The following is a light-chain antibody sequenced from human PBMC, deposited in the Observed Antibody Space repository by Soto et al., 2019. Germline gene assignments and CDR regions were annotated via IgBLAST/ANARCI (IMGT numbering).Light chain of an antibody. CDR1: QSVKSSY. J-gene: IGKJ5*01. Sequence: IVLTQSPGTLSLSPGERATLPCRASQSVKSSYLAWYQHKPGQAPRLLIYGTSSRATGIPDRFSGSGSGTDFTLTISRLEPEDFAVYYCQQYGSSTTFGQGTRLEIK. CDR2: GTS. V-gene: IGKV3-20*01. CDR3: QQYGSSTT.